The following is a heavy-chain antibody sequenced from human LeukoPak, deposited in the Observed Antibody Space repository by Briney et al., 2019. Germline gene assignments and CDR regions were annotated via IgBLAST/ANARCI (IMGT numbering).Heavy chain of an antibody. D-gene: IGHD2-15*01. CDR3: ARPVAGYWFDP. CDR1: GGSISSSSYY. J-gene: IGHJ5*02. V-gene: IGHV4-39*01. Sequence: SETLSLTCSVSGGSISSSSYYWGWIRQPPGKGLEWIGSIYYSGSTYYNPSLKSRVTISVDTSKNQFSLKLSSVTAADTAVYYCARPVAGYWFDPWGQGTLVTVSS. CDR2: IYYSGST.